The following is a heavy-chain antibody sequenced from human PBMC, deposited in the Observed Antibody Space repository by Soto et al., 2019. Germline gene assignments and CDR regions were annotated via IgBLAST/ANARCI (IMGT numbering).Heavy chain of an antibody. CDR1: GFTFSTYA. J-gene: IGHJ3*01. Sequence: GGSLRLSCAASGFTFSTYAMGWVRQAPGKGLEWVSEISGSGRSTYYADSVKGRFTISRDNSKNTLYLQMNSLTAEDTAVYYCARDSVQTSYYYSGPWGQGTMVTVSS. V-gene: IGHV3-23*01. CDR3: ARDSVQTSYYYSGP. D-gene: IGHD3-22*01. CDR2: ISGSGRST.